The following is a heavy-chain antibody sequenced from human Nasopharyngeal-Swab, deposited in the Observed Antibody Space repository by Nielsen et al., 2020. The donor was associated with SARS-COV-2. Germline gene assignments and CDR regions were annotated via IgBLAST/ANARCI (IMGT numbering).Heavy chain of an antibody. Sequence: GESLKISCAASGFTFSSYAMSWVRQAPGKGLEWVAAISGSGGSTYYADSVKGRFTISRDNSKNTLYLQMNSLRAEDTAVYYCAKAMIVVAYDAFDIWGQGTMVTVSS. V-gene: IGHV3-23*01. CDR3: AKAMIVVAYDAFDI. D-gene: IGHD3-22*01. J-gene: IGHJ3*02. CDR2: ISGSGGST. CDR1: GFTFSSYA.